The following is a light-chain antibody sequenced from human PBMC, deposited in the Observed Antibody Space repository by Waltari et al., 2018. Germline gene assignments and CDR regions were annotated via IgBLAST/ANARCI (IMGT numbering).Light chain of an antibody. V-gene: IGKV3-15*01. CDR1: QSVSSS. CDR3: QQYSNWPRT. CDR2: GAS. J-gene: IGKJ1*01. Sequence: EIVLTPSPATLSLSPGERATLSCRASQSVSSSLAWYQQKPGQAPRLLIYGASSRATGIPDRFSGSGSGTDFTLTISSLEPEDFAVYYCQQYSNWPRTFGQGTKVENK.